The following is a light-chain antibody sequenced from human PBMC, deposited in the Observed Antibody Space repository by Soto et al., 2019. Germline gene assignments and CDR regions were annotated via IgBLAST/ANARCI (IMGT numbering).Light chain of an antibody. J-gene: IGLJ2*01. CDR2: DNN. V-gene: IGLV1-51*01. CDR1: GSNIGNNY. Sequence: QSVLTQPPSVSAAPGQKVTISCSGSGSNIGNNYVSWYQQIPGTAPKLLIYDNNKRPSGIPDRFSGSKSGTSATLGITGLQTGDEADYYCGTWDSSLSAVVFGGGTKLTVL. CDR3: GTWDSSLSAVV.